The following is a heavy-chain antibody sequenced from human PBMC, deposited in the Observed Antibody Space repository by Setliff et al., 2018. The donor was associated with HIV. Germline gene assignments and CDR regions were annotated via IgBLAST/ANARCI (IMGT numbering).Heavy chain of an antibody. J-gene: IGHJ4*02. CDR3: ARASNFDWVQYYFDY. Sequence: ASVKVSCKASGGTFSSYAISWVRQAPGQGLEWMGGIIPIFGTANYAQKFQGRVTITADESTSTAYMELSSLRSEDTAVYYCARASNFDWVQYYFDYWGQGTLVTVSS. D-gene: IGHD3-9*01. CDR1: GGTFSSYA. CDR2: IIPIFGTA. V-gene: IGHV1-69*13.